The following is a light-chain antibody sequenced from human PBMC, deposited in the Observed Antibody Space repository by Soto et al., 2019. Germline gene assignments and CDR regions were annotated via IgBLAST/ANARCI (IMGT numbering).Light chain of an antibody. V-gene: IGKV3-15*01. J-gene: IGKJ1*01. CDR1: QNVRTR. Sequence: EIVMTPSPATLSVSLGEGATLSCRASQNVRTRLAWYQQKPGQAPRLLILDASTRATGVPDRFSGSGSGTEFTLSIRSLQSDDFAVYHCQQYYTWPRTTFGQGTKV. CDR3: QQYYTWPRTT. CDR2: DAS.